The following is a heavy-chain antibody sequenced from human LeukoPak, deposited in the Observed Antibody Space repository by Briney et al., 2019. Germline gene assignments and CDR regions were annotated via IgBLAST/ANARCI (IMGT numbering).Heavy chain of an antibody. CDR2: IYYSGST. D-gene: IGHD6-13*01. J-gene: IGHJ4*02. Sequence: SETLSLTCTVSGGSISSYYWSWIRQPPGKGLEWIGYIYYSGSTNYNPSLESRVTISVDTSKNQFSLKLSSVTAADTAVYYCARAKGDLYSSSWYRSYYFDYWGQGTLVTVSS. V-gene: IGHV4-59*01. CDR1: GGSISSYY. CDR3: ARAKGDLYSSSWYRSYYFDY.